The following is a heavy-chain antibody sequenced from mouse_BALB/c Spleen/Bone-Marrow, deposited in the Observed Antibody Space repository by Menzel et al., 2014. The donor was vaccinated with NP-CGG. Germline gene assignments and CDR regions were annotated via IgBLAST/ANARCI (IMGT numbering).Heavy chain of an antibody. CDR3: ASPLLFAY. CDR1: GYSITGDYA. D-gene: IGHD2-3*01. J-gene: IGHJ3*01. V-gene: IGHV3-2*02. CDR2: ISYSGST. Sequence: EVQLQESGPGLVKPSQSLSLTCTVTGYSITGDYAWNWIRQFPGNKLEWMGYISYSGSTSYNPSLKSRISITRDTSKNQFFLQLNSVTTEDTATYYCASPLLFAYWGQGTLVTVSA.